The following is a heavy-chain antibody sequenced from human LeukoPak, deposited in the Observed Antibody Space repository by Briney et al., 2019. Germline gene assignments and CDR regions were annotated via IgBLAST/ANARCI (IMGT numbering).Heavy chain of an antibody. V-gene: IGHV4-39*01. CDR3: VTGYYLAPHNWFDR. Sequence: SETLSLTCIVSGGSISRTSYYWGWIRQPPGKGLEWIGSIFYIGSTYYNPSLKSRATLSVDTSNNHSSLRLTSVTAADTAMYYCVTGYYLAPHNWFDRWGQGTLVS. D-gene: IGHD3-9*01. J-gene: IGHJ5*02. CDR1: GGSISRTSYY. CDR2: IFYIGST.